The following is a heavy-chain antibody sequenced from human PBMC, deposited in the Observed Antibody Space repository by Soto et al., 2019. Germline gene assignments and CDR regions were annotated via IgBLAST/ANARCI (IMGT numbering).Heavy chain of an antibody. CDR2: ISANNGNA. J-gene: IGHJ5*01. D-gene: IGHD3-10*02. Sequence: QVQLVQSGAEVKKPGASVKVSCKASGYSFSNYGVTWVRQAPGQGLEWIGWISANNGNARYAQKFQGRVTMTTDTSTRTAYIEMRSLRSDAGAVYYCASYVDIGRGAAGDWFGSWGQGSLVIVAS. CDR3: ASYVDIGRGAAGDWFGS. V-gene: IGHV1-18*04. CDR1: GYSFSNYG.